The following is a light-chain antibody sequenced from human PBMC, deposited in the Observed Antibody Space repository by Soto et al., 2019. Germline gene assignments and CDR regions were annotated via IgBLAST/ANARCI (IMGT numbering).Light chain of an antibody. CDR3: QQYETFSGT. CDR2: DAS. CDR1: QSVIGW. J-gene: IGKJ1*01. Sequence: DIQMTQSPSTLSASVGDTVTVNFRASQSVIGWLAWYQQKPGEAPKLLIYDASALPRGVPSRFSGSGSGTKFTLTIASLQPDDFATYYCQQYETFSGTFGPGTKVDIK. V-gene: IGKV1-5*01.